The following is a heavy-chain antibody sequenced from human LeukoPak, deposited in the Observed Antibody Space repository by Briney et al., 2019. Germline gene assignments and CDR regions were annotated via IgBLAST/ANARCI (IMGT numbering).Heavy chain of an antibody. CDR1: GGSFSGYY. D-gene: IGHD3-10*01. V-gene: IGHV4-34*01. Sequence: SETLSLTCAVYGGSFSGYYWSWIRQPPGKGLEWIGEINHSGSTNYNPSLKSRVTISVDTSKNQFSLKLSSVTAADTAVYYCARGRASYYGSGSYWSEWGQGTLVTVSS. CDR2: INHSGST. CDR3: ARGRASYYGSGSYWSE. J-gene: IGHJ4*02.